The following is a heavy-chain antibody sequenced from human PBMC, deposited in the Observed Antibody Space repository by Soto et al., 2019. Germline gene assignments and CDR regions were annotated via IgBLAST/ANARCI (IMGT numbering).Heavy chain of an antibody. CDR2: IIPICGTA. V-gene: IGHV1-69*01. CDR3: AASWIQLYYFHY. J-gene: IGHJ4*02. D-gene: IGHD5-18*01. CDR1: GGTFSSYA. Sequence: QVQLVQSGAEVKKPGSSVKVSCKASGGTFSSYAISWVRQAPGQGLEWMGGIIPICGTANYAQKFQGRVTITANESTSTAYMELSSLRSEDKAVYYCAASWIQLYYFHYWGQGTLVTVSS.